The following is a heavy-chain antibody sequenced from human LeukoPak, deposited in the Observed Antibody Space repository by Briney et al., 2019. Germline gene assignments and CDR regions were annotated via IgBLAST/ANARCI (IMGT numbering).Heavy chain of an antibody. V-gene: IGHV3-30-3*01. CDR2: ISYDGSNK. Sequence: PGGSLRLSCAASGFTFSRYAMHWVRQAPGKGLEWVAVISYDGSNKYYADSVKGRFTISRDNSKNTLYLQMNSLRAEDTAVYYCARGGEEMATISYWGQGTLVTVSS. CDR3: ARGGEEMATISY. D-gene: IGHD5-24*01. J-gene: IGHJ4*02. CDR1: GFTFSRYA.